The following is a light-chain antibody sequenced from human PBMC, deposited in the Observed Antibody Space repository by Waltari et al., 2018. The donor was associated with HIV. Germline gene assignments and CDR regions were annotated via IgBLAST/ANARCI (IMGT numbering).Light chain of an antibody. CDR2: HVS. V-gene: IGLV2-14*03. Sequence: QSALTQPASVSGSPGQSITISCTGTSSDVGGYNYVSWYQQHPGKAPKLMLYHVSNRPSGVSNRFSGSKSGNTASLTISGLQAEDEADYYCTSYTSSNTLVIFGGGTKLTVL. CDR1: SSDVGGYNY. J-gene: IGLJ2*01. CDR3: TSYTSSNTLVI.